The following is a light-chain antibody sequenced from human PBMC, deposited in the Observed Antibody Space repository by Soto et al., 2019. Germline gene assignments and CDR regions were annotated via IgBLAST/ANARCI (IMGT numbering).Light chain of an antibody. Sequence: QSVLTQPPSASGTPGQRVTISCSGSNSNIGSNTVNWYQQLPGTAPKLLIYYDNLRPSGVPDRISGSKSGTSASLAISGLQSDDEPDYYCPAWDDSLNGRVFGTGPKLTVL. CDR2: YDN. CDR3: PAWDDSLNGRV. V-gene: IGLV1-44*01. CDR1: NSNIGSNT. J-gene: IGLJ1*01.